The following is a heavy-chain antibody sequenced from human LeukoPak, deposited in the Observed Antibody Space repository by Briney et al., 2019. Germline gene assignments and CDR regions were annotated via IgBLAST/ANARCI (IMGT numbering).Heavy chain of an antibody. J-gene: IGHJ4*02. V-gene: IGHV3-7*01. D-gene: IGHD3-10*01. CDR2: IKQDGSKE. CDR1: GFTFSSYW. Sequence: PGGSLRLSCAASGFTFSSYWMSWVRQAPGKGLEWVADIKQDGSKEYYVDSVRGRFTISRDNAKNSLCLQMNSLRAEDTAVYYCARDFGDKNDWYHDYWGQGTLVTVSS. CDR3: ARDFGDKNDWYHDY.